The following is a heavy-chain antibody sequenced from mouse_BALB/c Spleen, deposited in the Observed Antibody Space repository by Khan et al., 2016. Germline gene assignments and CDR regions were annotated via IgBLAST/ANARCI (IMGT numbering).Heavy chain of an antibody. CDR2: ISYSGST. J-gene: IGHJ2*01. Sequence: EVQLQESGPSLVKPSQTLSLTCSVTGDSITSGYWNWIRKFPGNKLEYMGYISYSGSTYYTPSLKSRLTITRDTSKNQYYLQLTSVPTEDTATYYCARYDGDYFDYWGQGTTLTVSA. V-gene: IGHV3-8*02. D-gene: IGHD2-3*01. CDR3: ARYDGDYFDY. CDR1: GDSITSGY.